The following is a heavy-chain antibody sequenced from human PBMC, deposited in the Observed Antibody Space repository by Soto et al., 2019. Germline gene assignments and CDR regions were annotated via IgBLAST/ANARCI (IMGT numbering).Heavy chain of an antibody. CDR3: ARGIYYYDSSGYTYYYYGMDV. CDR1: GFTFSSYG. J-gene: IGHJ6*02. V-gene: IGHV3-33*01. Sequence: GGSLRLSYAASGFTFSSYGMHWVRQAPGKGLEWVAVIWYDGSNKYYADSVKGRFTISRDNSKNTLYLQMNSLRAEDTAVYYCARGIYYYDSSGYTYYYYGMDVWGQGTTVTVSS. CDR2: IWYDGSNK. D-gene: IGHD3-22*01.